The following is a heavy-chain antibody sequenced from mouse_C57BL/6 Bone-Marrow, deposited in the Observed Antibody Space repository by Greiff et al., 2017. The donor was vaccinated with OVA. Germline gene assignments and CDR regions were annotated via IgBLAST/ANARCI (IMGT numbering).Heavy chain of an antibody. CDR3: ASGGLRRRAWFAY. D-gene: IGHD2-4*01. V-gene: IGHV1-61*01. J-gene: IGHJ3*01. Sequence: QVQLKQPGAELVRPGSSVKLSCKASGYTFTSYWMDWVKQRPGQGLEWIGNIYPSDSETHYNQKFKDKATLTVDKSSSTAYMQLSSLTSEDSAVYYCASGGLRRRAWFAYWGQGTLVTVSA. CDR1: GYTFTSYW. CDR2: IYPSDSET.